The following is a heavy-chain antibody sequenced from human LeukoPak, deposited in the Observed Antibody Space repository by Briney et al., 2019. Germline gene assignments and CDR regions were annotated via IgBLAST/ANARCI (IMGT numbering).Heavy chain of an antibody. CDR1: SASISSSPYF. Sequence: SETLSLTCTVSSASISSSPYFWGWIRQSPGKGLEWIGSISYSGTTYYNPSLKSRVTISVDTSKNQFSLKLSSVTAADTAVYYCARVIQVVVPGAPRYWGQGTLVTVSS. D-gene: IGHD2-2*01. CDR3: ARVIQVVVPGAPRY. V-gene: IGHV4-39*01. J-gene: IGHJ4*02. CDR2: ISYSGTT.